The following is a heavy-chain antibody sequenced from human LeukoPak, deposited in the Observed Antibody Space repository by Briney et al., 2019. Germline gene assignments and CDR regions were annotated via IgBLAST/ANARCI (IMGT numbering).Heavy chain of an antibody. J-gene: IGHJ5*02. D-gene: IGHD3-10*01. CDR3: ARHFIPGGFGEITYSNWFDP. CDR2: IYYSGST. CDR1: GGSISSSSYY. Sequence: SETLSLTCTVSGGSISSSSYYWGWIRQPPGKGLEWIGSIYYSGSTYYNPSLKSRVTISVDTSKNQFSLKLSSVTAADTAVYYCARHFIPGGFGEITYSNWFDPWDQGTLVTVSS. V-gene: IGHV4-39*01.